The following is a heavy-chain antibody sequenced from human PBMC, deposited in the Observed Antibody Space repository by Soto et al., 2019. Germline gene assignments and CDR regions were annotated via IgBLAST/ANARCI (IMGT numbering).Heavy chain of an antibody. CDR1: GFTFSSYS. CDR3: ARARYCGGDCSDAEYFQH. V-gene: IGHV3-48*02. J-gene: IGHJ1*01. D-gene: IGHD2-21*02. Sequence: EVQLVESGGGLVQPGGSLRLSCAASGFTFSSYSMNWVRQAPGKGLEWVSYISSSSSTIYYADSVKGRFTISRDNAKNSLYLQMNSLRDEDTAVYYCARARYCGGDCSDAEYFQHWGQGTLVTVSS. CDR2: ISSSSSTI.